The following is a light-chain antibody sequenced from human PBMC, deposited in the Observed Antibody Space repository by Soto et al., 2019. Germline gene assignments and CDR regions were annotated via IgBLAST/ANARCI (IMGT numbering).Light chain of an antibody. J-gene: IGLJ1*01. CDR3: SSYTSSSTYV. Sequence: QSVLTQPASVSGSPGQSITMSCTGTSSDVGGYNYVSWYQQHPGKAPKLMIYDVSNRPSGVSNRFSGSKSGNTASLTISGLQAEDEADYYCSSYTSSSTYVFGTGTKATV. CDR2: DVS. V-gene: IGLV2-14*01. CDR1: SSDVGGYNY.